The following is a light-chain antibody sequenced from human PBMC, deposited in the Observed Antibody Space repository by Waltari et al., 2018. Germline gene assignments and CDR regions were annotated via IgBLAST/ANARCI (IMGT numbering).Light chain of an antibody. CDR2: ESN. V-gene: IGLV1-51*01. Sequence: YQQLRGTAPKLLIYESNKRPSGIPVRFSVSNSGTTATLGITGLQAGDEADYYCGTWDTNLNVGLIGGGTKLTVL. J-gene: IGLJ2*01. CDR3: GTWDTNLNVGL.